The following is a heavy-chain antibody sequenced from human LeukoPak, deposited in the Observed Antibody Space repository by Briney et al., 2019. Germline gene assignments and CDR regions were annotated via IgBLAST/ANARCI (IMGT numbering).Heavy chain of an antibody. D-gene: IGHD3-22*01. CDR2: VNHSGST. CDR1: GGSFSDYY. Sequence: SETLSLTCAVYGGSFSDYYWTWIRQPPGKGLEWIGEVNHSGSTNYNPSLKSRVTISIDTSKTQFPLNLSAVTAADTAVYYCARSLYYSNYFDHWGQGALVTVSS. CDR3: ARSLYYSNYFDH. J-gene: IGHJ4*02. V-gene: IGHV4-34*01.